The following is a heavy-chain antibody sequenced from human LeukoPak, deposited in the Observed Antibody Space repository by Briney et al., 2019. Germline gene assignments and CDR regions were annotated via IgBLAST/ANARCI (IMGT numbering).Heavy chain of an antibody. CDR3: ASSGYCGGDCYSDYYYYYGMDV. D-gene: IGHD2-21*02. J-gene: IGHJ6*02. CDR2: IIPILGIA. CDR1: GGTFSSYA. Sequence: SVKVSCKASGGTFSSYAISWVRQAPGQGLGWMGRIIPILGIANYAQKFQGRDTITADKSTSTAYMELSSLRSEDTAVYYCASSGYCGGDCYSDYYYYYGMDVWGQGTTVTVSS. V-gene: IGHV1-69*04.